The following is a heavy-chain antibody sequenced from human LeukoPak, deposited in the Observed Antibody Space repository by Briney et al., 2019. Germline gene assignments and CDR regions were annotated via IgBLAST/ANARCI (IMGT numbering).Heavy chain of an antibody. CDR2: IYYSGST. CDR3: ARHRYCSGGSCYSGHDDAFDT. V-gene: IGHV4-39*01. D-gene: IGHD2-15*01. CDR1: GGSISSSSYY. Sequence: SETLSLTCTVSGGSISSSSYYWGWIRQPPGKGLEWIGSIYYSGSTYYNPSLKSRVTISVDTSKNQFSLKLSSVTAADTAVYYCARHRYCSGGSCYSGHDDAFDTWGQGTMVTVSS. J-gene: IGHJ3*02.